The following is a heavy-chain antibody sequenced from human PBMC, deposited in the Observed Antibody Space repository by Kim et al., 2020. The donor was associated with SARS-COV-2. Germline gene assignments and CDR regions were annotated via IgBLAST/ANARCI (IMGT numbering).Heavy chain of an antibody. CDR2: INPNTGDA. CDR1: GYAFSDYS. J-gene: IGHJ4*01. V-gene: IGHV1-2*04. Sequence: ASVKVSCKASGYAFSDYSIHWVLQAPGQGLEWMGWINPNTGDAHYAQKFQGWVTITRDTSISTAYMEVTSLKSDDTAVYYCARDLGGFDSSGYFCYWGQGTLVTVSS. D-gene: IGHD6-25*01. CDR3: ARDLGGFDSSGYFCY.